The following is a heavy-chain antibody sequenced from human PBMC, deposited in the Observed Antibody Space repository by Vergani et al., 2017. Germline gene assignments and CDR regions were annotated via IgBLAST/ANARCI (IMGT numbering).Heavy chain of an antibody. CDR2: IIPILGIA. CDR3: ARVAYYDSSGYYYYYYGMDV. D-gene: IGHD3-22*01. CDR1: GGTFSSYA. J-gene: IGHJ6*02. Sequence: QVQLVQSGAEVKKPGSSVKVSCKASGGTFSSYAISWVRQAPGQGLEWMGRIIPILGIANYAQKFQGRVTITADKSTSTAYMERSSLRAEDTAVYYCARVAYYDSSGYYYYYYGMDVWGQGTTVTVSS. V-gene: IGHV1-69*04.